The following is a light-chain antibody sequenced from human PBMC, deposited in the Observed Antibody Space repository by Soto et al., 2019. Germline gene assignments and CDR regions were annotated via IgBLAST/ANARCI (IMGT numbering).Light chain of an antibody. CDR3: QQYEDLPLT. CDR1: QSIANF. CDR2: DAS. Sequence: DVQMTQSPSSLSASVGDRVTITCKANQSIANFLNWFQHKPGEAPKLLISDASHLELGVPSSFSGSRSGTDFVLDISNLQSEDVATYFCQQYEDLPLTFGGGTKVDI. V-gene: IGKV1-33*01. J-gene: IGKJ4*01.